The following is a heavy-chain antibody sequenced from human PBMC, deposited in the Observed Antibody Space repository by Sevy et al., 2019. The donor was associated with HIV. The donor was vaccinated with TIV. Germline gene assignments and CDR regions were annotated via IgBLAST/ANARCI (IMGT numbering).Heavy chain of an antibody. V-gene: IGHV1-8*01. CDR1: GYTFTALD. Sequence: ASVKVSCKASGYTFTALDINWVRQATGQGLEWMGWMNPNTGQTDYSQRFQGRVTMTRDTSISTAYMELHSLGSDDTAIYYCARGIAAGVDYWGQGTQVTVSS. D-gene: IGHD6-13*01. CDR3: ARGIAAGVDY. CDR2: MNPNTGQT. J-gene: IGHJ4*02.